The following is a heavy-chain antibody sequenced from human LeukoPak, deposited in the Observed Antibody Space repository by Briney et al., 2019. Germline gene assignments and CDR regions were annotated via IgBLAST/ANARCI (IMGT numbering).Heavy chain of an antibody. Sequence: GASVKVSCKASGYTFTSYDINWVRQATGQGLEWMGWMNPNSGNTGYAQKFQGRVTITRNTSISTAYMELSSLRSEDTAVYYCAVNYYDSSGYYYLLFDYWGQGTLVTVSS. CDR1: GYTFTSYD. D-gene: IGHD3-22*01. CDR2: MNPNSGNT. V-gene: IGHV1-8*03. J-gene: IGHJ4*02. CDR3: AVNYYDSSGYYYLLFDY.